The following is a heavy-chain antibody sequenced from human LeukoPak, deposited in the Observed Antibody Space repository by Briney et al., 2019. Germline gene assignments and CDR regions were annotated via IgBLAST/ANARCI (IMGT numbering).Heavy chain of an antibody. D-gene: IGHD6-19*01. J-gene: IGHJ2*01. V-gene: IGHV1-18*01. CDR1: GYTFTSYG. Sequence: ASVKLSCKSSGYTFTSYGISWVRHAPGQGLEWVGWIRAYKGNTNDAQKLHGRATMTTDTSTITAYMEMRRLTSDDTAVYYCAVSSGRLRYWYSDRSRHGTPATV. CDR2: IRAYKGNT. CDR3: AVSSGRLRYWYSDR.